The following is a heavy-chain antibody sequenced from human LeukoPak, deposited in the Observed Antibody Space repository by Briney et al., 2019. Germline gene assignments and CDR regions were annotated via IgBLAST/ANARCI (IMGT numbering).Heavy chain of an antibody. J-gene: IGHJ6*03. CDR2: IYYSGST. D-gene: IGHD6-13*01. CDR3: ARVEYSSSWYPNYYYYYYMDV. Sequence: PSETLSLTCTVSGGPISSHYWSWIRQPPGKGLEWIGYIYYSGSTNYNPSLKSRVTISVDTSKNQFSLKLSSVTAADTAVYYCARVEYSSSWYPNYYYYYYMDVWGKGTTVTVSS. V-gene: IGHV4-59*11. CDR1: GGPISSHY.